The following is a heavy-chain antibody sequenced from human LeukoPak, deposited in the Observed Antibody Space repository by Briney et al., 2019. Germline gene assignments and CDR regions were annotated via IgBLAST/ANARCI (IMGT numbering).Heavy chain of an antibody. CDR1: GFTFSSYA. J-gene: IGHJ4*02. D-gene: IGHD3-22*01. Sequence: GGSLRLSCAASGFTFSSYAMSWVRQAPGKGLEWVSAISGSGGSTYYADSVKGRFTISRDNSKNTLYLQMNSLRAEDTAVYYCAQLSMIVVVPIFDYWGQGTLVTVSS. CDR2: ISGSGGST. CDR3: AQLSMIVVVPIFDY. V-gene: IGHV3-23*01.